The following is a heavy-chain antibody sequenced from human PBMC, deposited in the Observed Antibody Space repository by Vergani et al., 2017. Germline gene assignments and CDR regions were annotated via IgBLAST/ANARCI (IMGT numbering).Heavy chain of an antibody. CDR1: GYTFSTYY. CDR2: INPSGGHT. CDR3: ARGYDDMLSGYRY. D-gene: IGHD3-9*01. V-gene: IGHV1-46*03. Sequence: QVQVVQSGAEVKKPGASVKVSCKTSGYTFSTYYMHWVRQAPGQGLEWMGIINPSGGHTNYAQKFQGRVTMTRDTSTSTVYMELSSLRSEDTAIYYCARGYDDMLSGYRYWVQGTLVTVSA. J-gene: IGHJ4*02.